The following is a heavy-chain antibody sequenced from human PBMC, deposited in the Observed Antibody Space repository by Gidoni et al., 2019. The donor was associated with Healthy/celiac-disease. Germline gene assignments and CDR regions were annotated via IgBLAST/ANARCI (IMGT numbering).Heavy chain of an antibody. CDR3: AKVGCGGDCYDFDFDY. V-gene: IGHV3-23*01. Sequence: EVQLLESGGGLVQPGGSLILSCAASGFPFSRYAMSWVRQAPGKGLEWVSAISGSGGSTYYADSVKGRFTISRDNSKNTLYLQMNSLRAEDTAVYYCAKVGCGGDCYDFDFDYWGQGTLVTVSS. J-gene: IGHJ4*02. CDR2: ISGSGGST. D-gene: IGHD2-21*01. CDR1: GFPFSRYA.